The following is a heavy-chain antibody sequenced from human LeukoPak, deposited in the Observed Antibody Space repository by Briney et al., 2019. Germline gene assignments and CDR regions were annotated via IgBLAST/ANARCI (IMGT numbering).Heavy chain of an antibody. CDR2: IIPIFGTA. J-gene: IGHJ4*02. D-gene: IGHD3-3*01. Sequence: SVKVSCKASGGTFSSYAISWVRQAPGQGLEWMGGIIPIFGTANYAQKFQGRVTITADESTSTAYMELSSLRSEDTAVYYCARVHDFWSGYMRDWGQGTLVTVSS. CDR3: ARVHDFWSGYMRD. CDR1: GGTFSSYA. V-gene: IGHV1-69*13.